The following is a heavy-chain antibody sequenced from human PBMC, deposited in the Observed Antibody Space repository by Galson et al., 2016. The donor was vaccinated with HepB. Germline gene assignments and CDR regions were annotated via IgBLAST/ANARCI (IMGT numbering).Heavy chain of an antibody. J-gene: IGHJ6*02. CDR1: GLSFSGYF. Sequence: SLRLSCATSGLSFSGYFMTWVRQAPGKGLECVSYVRPDGSGMYADSVKGRFTISRDNAQSSLYLQINSLTAEDTAVYNCSTDPRLLDVWGQGTTVTVSS. CDR2: VRPDGSGM. V-gene: IGHV3-11*01. CDR3: STDPRLLDV.